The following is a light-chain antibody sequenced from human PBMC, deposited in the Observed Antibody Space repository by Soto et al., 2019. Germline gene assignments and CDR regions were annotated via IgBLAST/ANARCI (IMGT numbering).Light chain of an antibody. J-gene: IGKJ1*01. CDR1: QSVSSN. CDR2: GAS. Sequence: EIVMTQSPATLSVSPGERATLSCRASQSVSSNLAWYQQKPGQAPRLLIYGASNRATGIPARFSGSGSGTEFTLTISSLQSEDFAVYYCQQSYSSPRTFGQGTRVEIK. V-gene: IGKV3-15*01. CDR3: QQSYSSPRT.